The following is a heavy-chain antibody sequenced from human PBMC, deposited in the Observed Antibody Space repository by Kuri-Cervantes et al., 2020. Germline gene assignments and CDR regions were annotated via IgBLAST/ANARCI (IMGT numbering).Heavy chain of an antibody. CDR3: ARDLGSGWYPGY. D-gene: IGHD6-19*01. J-gene: IGHJ4*02. Sequence: GGSLRLSCAASGFIFSSYGMHWVRQAPGKGLEWVPFIRYDGCNRYYADSVKGRFTISRDNSKNTVYLQMNSLRAEDTAVYYCARDLGSGWYPGYWGQGTLVTVSS. CDR2: IRYDGCNR. V-gene: IGHV3-30*02. CDR1: GFIFSSYG.